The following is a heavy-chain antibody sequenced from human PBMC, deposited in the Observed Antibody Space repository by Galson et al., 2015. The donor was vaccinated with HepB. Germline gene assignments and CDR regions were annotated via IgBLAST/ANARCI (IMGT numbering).Heavy chain of an antibody. CDR2: ISGSGGST. CDR3: AKVSPQRDYVWGKGAFDI. J-gene: IGHJ3*02. D-gene: IGHD3-16*01. CDR1: GFTFSSYA. Sequence: SLRLSCAASGFTFSSYAMSWVRQAPGKGLEWVSAISGSGGSTYYADSVKGRFTISRHNSKNTLYLQMNSLRAEDTAVYYCAKVSPQRDYVWGKGAFDIWGQGTMVTVSS. V-gene: IGHV3-23*01.